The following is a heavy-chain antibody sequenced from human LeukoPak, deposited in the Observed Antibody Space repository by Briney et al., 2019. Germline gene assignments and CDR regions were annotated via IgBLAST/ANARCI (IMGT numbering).Heavy chain of an antibody. J-gene: IGHJ4*02. CDR3: VTEGYCTSDSCYVH. CDR2: MNPNSGNT. CDR1: GYTFTSYD. V-gene: IGHV1-8*03. Sequence: GASVKVSCKASGYTFTSYDINWVRQATGQGLEWMGWMNPNSGNTGYAQKFQGRVTITRNTSISTAYMELSSLRSEDTAVYYCVTEGYCTSDSCYVHWGQGTLVTVSS. D-gene: IGHD2-2*01.